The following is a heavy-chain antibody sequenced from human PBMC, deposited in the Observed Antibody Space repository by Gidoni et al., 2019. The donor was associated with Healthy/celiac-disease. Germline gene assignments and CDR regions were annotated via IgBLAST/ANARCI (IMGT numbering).Heavy chain of an antibody. D-gene: IGHD1-1*01. CDR2: IFSNDEK. Sequence: QVTLKESGPVLVQPTETLTLTCTVPWFSLSNARRGVSWIRQPPGKALEWLAHIFSNDEKSYTTSLKSRLTISKDTSKSQVVLTMTNMDPVDTATYYCARMIGSWSAFDIWGQGTMVTVSS. J-gene: IGHJ3*02. V-gene: IGHV2-26*02. CDR1: WFSLSNARRG. CDR3: ARMIGSWSAFDI.